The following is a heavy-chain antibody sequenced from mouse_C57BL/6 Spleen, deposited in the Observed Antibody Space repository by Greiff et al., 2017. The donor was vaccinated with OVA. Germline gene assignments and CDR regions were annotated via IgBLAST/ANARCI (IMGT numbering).Heavy chain of an antibody. CDR3: AREVGGYFDY. D-gene: IGHD1-1*02. Sequence: QVQLKQSGAELVRPGTSVKVSCKASGYAFTNYLIEWVKQRPGQGLEWIGVINPGSGGTNYNEKFKGKATLTADKSSSTAYMQLSSLTSEDSAVYFCAREVGGYFDYWGQGTTLTVSS. V-gene: IGHV1-54*01. J-gene: IGHJ2*01. CDR1: GYAFTNYL. CDR2: INPGSGGT.